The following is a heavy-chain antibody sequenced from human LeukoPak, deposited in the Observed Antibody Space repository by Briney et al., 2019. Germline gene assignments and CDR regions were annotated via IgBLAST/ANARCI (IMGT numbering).Heavy chain of an antibody. CDR3: ARAILTASGYVWHFDL. CDR1: GGSISNYY. J-gene: IGHJ2*01. CDR2: VYYSGST. Sequence: PSETLSLTCTVSGGSISNYYWTWIRQPPGKGLEWIAYVYYSGSTNYNPSLKSRVSISVDTSKNQFSLKLTSLNAADTAVYYCARAILTASGYVWHFDLWGRGTLVTVSS. D-gene: IGHD3-3*01. V-gene: IGHV4-59*12.